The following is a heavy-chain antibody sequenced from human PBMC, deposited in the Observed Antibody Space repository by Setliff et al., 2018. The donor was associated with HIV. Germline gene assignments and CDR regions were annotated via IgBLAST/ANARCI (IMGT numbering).Heavy chain of an antibody. CDR2: IYRSGST. V-gene: IGHV4-38-2*02. Sequence: SETLSLTCTVSGYFISSGYYWGWIRQPRGKGLEWIGNIYRSGSTYYNPSLKSRLTISIDTSKKQFALRLTSVTAADTVLYFCARDIATVATPDRADWGQGTLVTVSS. J-gene: IGHJ4*02. D-gene: IGHD4-17*01. CDR3: ARDIATVATPDRAD. CDR1: GYFISSGYY.